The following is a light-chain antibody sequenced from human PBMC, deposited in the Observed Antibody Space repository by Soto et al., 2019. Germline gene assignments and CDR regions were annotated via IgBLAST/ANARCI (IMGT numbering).Light chain of an antibody. Sequence: QSVLTQPPSVSGAPGQRVTISCTGSGSNIGAGYDVHWYQQLPGTAPKLLIYGNNNRPSGVPDRFSGSKSGTSASLAITGLQAEYEADYCCQASGVFGGGTKLTVL. CDR1: GSNIGAGYD. CDR3: QASGV. V-gene: IGLV1-40*01. J-gene: IGLJ3*02. CDR2: GNN.